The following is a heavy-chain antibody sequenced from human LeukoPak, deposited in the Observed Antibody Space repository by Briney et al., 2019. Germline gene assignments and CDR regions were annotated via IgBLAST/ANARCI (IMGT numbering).Heavy chain of an antibody. J-gene: IGHJ4*02. CDR1: GFIFTNYW. CDR3: ARSYGSPSTYSSSWYYFTY. D-gene: IGHD6-13*01. V-gene: IGHV3-7*01. Sequence: PGGSLRLSCAASGFIFTNYWMSWVRQAPGKGLEWVADIKQDGSEKYYVDSVKGRLTISRDNAKNSLYLQMNSLRAEDTAVYYCARSYGSPSTYSSSWYYFTYWGQGTLVTVSS. CDR2: IKQDGSEK.